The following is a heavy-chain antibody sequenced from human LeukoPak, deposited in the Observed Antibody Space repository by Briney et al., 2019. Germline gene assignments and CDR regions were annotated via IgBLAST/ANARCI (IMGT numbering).Heavy chain of an antibody. Sequence: PSETLSLTCTVSGGSISSGGYYWSWIRQHPGKGLEWIGYIYYSGSTYYNPSLKGRVTISVDTSKNQFSLKLSSVTAADTAVYYCARDAYYYDSSGYYYYGMDVWGQGTTVTVSS. V-gene: IGHV4-31*03. CDR1: GGSISSGGYY. CDR2: IYYSGST. CDR3: ARDAYYYDSSGYYYYGMDV. J-gene: IGHJ6*02. D-gene: IGHD3-22*01.